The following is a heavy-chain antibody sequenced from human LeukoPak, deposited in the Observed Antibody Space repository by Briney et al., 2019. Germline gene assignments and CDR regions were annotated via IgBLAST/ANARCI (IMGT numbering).Heavy chain of an antibody. V-gene: IGHV4-61*01. CDR2: IYYSGST. D-gene: IGHD2-15*01. CDR1: GGSVSSGSYY. Sequence: SETLSLTCTVSGGSVSSGSYYWSWIRQPPGEGLEWIGYIYYSGSTNYNPSLKSRVTISVDTSKNQFSLKLSSVTAADTAVYYCARDRNCSGGSCYSGWFDPWGQGTLVTVSS. J-gene: IGHJ5*02. CDR3: ARDRNCSGGSCYSGWFDP.